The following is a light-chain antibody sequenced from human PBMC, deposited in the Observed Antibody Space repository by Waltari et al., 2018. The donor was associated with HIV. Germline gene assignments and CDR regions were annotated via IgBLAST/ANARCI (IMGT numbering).Light chain of an antibody. CDR2: DDS. Sequence: SYVLTQPPSVSVAPGQTARITCAENNIGSKSVHWYQQKPGQAPLLVLYDDSDRPSGIPERFSGSNSGNTATLTISRVEAGDEADYFCQVWDTISDHPVVVFGGGTKLTVL. CDR1: NIGSKS. V-gene: IGLV3-21*02. J-gene: IGLJ2*01. CDR3: QVWDTISDHPVVV.